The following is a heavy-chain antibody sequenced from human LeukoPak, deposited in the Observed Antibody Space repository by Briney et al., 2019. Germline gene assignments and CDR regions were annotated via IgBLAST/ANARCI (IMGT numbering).Heavy chain of an antibody. CDR1: GFTFSSYG. D-gene: IGHD6-13*01. V-gene: IGHV3-23*01. J-gene: IGHJ4*02. Sequence: PGGSLRLSCAASGFTFSSYGMSWVRQAPGKGLEWVSAISGSGGSTYYADSVKGRFTISRDSSKNTLYLQMNSLRAEDTAVYYCAKALAAAGIKDFDYWGQGTLVTVSS. CDR3: AKALAAAGIKDFDY. CDR2: ISGSGGST.